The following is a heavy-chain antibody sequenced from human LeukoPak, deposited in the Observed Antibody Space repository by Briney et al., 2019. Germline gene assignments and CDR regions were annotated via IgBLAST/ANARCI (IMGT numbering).Heavy chain of an antibody. Sequence: SETLSLTCTVSGDSISSSYWSWIRQPPGKGLEWIGYIYYTGGTNYNPSLKSRVTTSVGTSKNQFSLELSSVTAADTAVYYCAREYSRYWYFDLWGRGTLVTVSS. CDR1: GDSISSSY. J-gene: IGHJ2*01. D-gene: IGHD6-13*01. CDR3: AREYSRYWYFDL. V-gene: IGHV4-59*01. CDR2: IYYTGGT.